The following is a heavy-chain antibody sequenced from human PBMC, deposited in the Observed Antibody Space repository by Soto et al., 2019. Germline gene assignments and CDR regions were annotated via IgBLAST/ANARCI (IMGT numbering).Heavy chain of an antibody. CDR2: IHYSGST. J-gene: IGHJ4*02. D-gene: IGHD5-12*01. CDR1: GGSISSGDYY. Sequence: SETLSLTCTVSGGSISSGDYYWSWIRQPPGKGLECIGYIHYSGSTYYSPSLRSRITISVDTSKNQFSLKLSSVTAADTAVYYCARAPLIVATTYFDYWGQGTLVTVSS. V-gene: IGHV4-30-4*01. CDR3: ARAPLIVATTYFDY.